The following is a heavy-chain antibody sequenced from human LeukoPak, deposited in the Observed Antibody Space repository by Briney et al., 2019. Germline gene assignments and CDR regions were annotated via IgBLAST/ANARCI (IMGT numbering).Heavy chain of an antibody. J-gene: IGHJ6*03. V-gene: IGHV7-4-1*02. CDR2: INTNTGNP. CDR1: GYTFISYS. Sequence: ASVKVSCKASGYTFISYSMNWVRQAPGQGLEWMGWINTNTGNPTYAQGFTGRFVFSLDTSVSTTYLQISSLKAEDTAVYYCARVLQDYYYYMDVWGKGTTVTISS. CDR3: ARVLQDYYYYMDV.